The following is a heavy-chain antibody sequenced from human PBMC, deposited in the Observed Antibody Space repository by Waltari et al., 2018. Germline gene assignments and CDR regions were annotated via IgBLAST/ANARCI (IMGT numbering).Heavy chain of an antibody. J-gene: IGHJ6*02. Sequence: EVQLVESGGGLVQPGGSLRLSCAASGFTFTKYWMHWVRQDAGKGLMWVANINSDVRSTTYGDSGKGRFTITRDNARDTVYLQMTSLRAEDTAVYFCVTDDPGLGLDVWGQGTTVTVSS. CDR3: VTDDPGLGLDV. CDR2: INSDVRST. V-gene: IGHV3-74*01. D-gene: IGHD7-27*01. CDR1: GFTFTKYW.